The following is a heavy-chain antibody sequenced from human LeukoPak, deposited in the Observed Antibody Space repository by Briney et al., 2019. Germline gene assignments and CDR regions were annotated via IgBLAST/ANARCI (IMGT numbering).Heavy chain of an antibody. D-gene: IGHD2-15*01. CDR3: ARESEEYCSGGMCYGDRYYYYYMDV. Sequence: GGSLRLSCAASGFTFSSYGMSWVRQAPGKGLEWVSAISGSGGSTYYADSVKGRFTISRDNSKNTLYLQMNSLRAEDTAVYYCARESEEYCSGGMCYGDRYYYYYMDVWGKGTTVTISS. CDR1: GFTFSSYG. CDR2: ISGSGGST. J-gene: IGHJ6*03. V-gene: IGHV3-23*01.